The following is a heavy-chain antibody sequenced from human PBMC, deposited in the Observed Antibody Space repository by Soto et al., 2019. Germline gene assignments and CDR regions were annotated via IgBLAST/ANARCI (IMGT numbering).Heavy chain of an antibody. CDR2: TSGSGYTT. CDR3: AKDRGQGHRGNFDY. Sequence: GGSLRLSCAASGLTFSSYAMGWVHQAPGKGLEWVSATSGSGYTTAYADSVKGRFTISRDNSQTTLYLQMNDLRAEDTAVYYCAKDRGQGHRGNFDYWGQGTLVTVSS. V-gene: IGHV3-23*01. J-gene: IGHJ4*02. CDR1: GLTFSSYA.